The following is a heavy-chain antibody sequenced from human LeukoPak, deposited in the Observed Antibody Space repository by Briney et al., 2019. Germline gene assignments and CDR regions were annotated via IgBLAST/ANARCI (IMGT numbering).Heavy chain of an antibody. CDR3: VKDSPPRYSGSPPAY. V-gene: IGHV3-7*03. J-gene: IGHJ4*02. D-gene: IGHD1-26*01. Sequence: GGSLRLSCAASGFTFSSYWMSWVRQAPGKGLEWVANINKDGGEKYYVDSVKGRFTISRDNARNSLYLQMNSLRADDTAVYYCVKDSPPRYSGSPPAYWGQGTLVTVSS. CDR2: INKDGGEK. CDR1: GFTFSSYW.